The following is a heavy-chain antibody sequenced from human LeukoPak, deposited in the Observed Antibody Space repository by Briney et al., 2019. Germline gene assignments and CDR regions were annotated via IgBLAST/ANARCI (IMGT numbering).Heavy chain of an antibody. Sequence: GGSLRLSCAASGFALRSYTVTWVRQAPGKGLEWVSSISSTSAYIYYAESVKGRFSISRDNVDNVVHLQMSSLTNEDTAVYYCARVAVAGPTEWFDSWGQGTLVTVSS. D-gene: IGHD6-19*01. J-gene: IGHJ5*01. V-gene: IGHV3-21*01. CDR1: GFALRSYT. CDR3: ARVAVAGPTEWFDS. CDR2: ISSTSAYI.